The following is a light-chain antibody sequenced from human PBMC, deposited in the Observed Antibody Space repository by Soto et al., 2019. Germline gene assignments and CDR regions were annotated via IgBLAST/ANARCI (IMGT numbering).Light chain of an antibody. Sequence: QSALTQPPSASGSPGQSVTISCTGTSSDVGGYNYVSWYQQHPGKAPKLMIYEVCKRPSGVPDRFSGSKSGNTASLTVSGLQAEDEADYYCSSYAGSSVVFGGGTKLTVL. V-gene: IGLV2-8*01. CDR2: EVC. CDR3: SSYAGSSVV. CDR1: SSDVGGYNY. J-gene: IGLJ2*01.